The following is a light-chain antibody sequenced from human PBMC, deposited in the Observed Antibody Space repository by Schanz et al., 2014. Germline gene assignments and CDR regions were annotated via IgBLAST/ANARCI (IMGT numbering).Light chain of an antibody. J-gene: IGLJ3*02. V-gene: IGLV2-8*01. CDR3: AAWDDSLNSWV. CDR2: DVN. CDR1: SSDVGGYNY. Sequence: HSALTQPPSASGSPGQSVTISCTGTSSDVGGYNYVSWYQQHPGKAPKLMIFDVNQRPSGVPARFSGSKSGTSASLAISGLQSEDEADYYCAAWDDSLNSWVFGGGTKLTVL.